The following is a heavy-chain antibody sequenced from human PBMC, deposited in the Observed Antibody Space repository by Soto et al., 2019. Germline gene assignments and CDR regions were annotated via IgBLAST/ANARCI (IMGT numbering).Heavy chain of an antibody. CDR1: GYTFTDFD. Sequence: ASVKVSCKASGYTFTDFDINWVRQATGQGLEWMGWMNPNTGNTRYAQKFQGRLIMTRDTPMNTAYMEMGSLTSEDTAVYYCARGQLATLTDFWGQGTLVTVSS. CDR2: MNPNTGNT. CDR3: ARGQLATLTDF. J-gene: IGHJ4*02. V-gene: IGHV1-8*02.